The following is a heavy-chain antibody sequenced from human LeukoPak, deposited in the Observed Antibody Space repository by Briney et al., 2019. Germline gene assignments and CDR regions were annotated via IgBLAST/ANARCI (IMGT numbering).Heavy chain of an antibody. CDR3: ARGRGGEGLLWFGEGIYYGMDV. CDR2: INPAGSDT. J-gene: IGHJ6*02. CDR1: GFTFSSHW. D-gene: IGHD3-10*01. Sequence: GGSLRLSCAASGFTFSSHWIHWVRQAPGKGLEWVSRINPAGSDTRYADSVKGRFTISRDNAKNTLYLQMNSLRGEDTAVYYCARGRGGEGLLWFGEGIYYGMDVWGQGTTVTVSS. V-gene: IGHV3-74*01.